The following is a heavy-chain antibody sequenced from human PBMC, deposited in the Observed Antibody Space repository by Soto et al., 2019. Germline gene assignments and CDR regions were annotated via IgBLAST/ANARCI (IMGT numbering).Heavy chain of an antibody. J-gene: IGHJ4*02. CDR2: ISYDGSNK. D-gene: IGHD1-26*01. CDR3: ARVMFRYSGSYSQLGY. CDR1: GFTFSSYA. Sequence: QVQLVESGGGVVQPGRSLRLSCAASGFTFSSYAMHWVRQAPGKGLEWVAVISYDGSNKYYADSVEGRFTISRDNSKNALDLQMNSLRAEDTAVYYCARVMFRYSGSYSQLGYWGQGTLVTVSS. V-gene: IGHV3-30-3*01.